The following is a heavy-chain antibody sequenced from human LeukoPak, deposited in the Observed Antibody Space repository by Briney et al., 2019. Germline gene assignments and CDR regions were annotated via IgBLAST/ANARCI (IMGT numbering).Heavy chain of an antibody. J-gene: IGHJ3*02. V-gene: IGHV3-21*01. CDR2: ISSSSSYI. Sequence: GGSLRLSCAASGFTFSSYSMNWVRQAPGKGLEWVSSISSSSSYIYYADSVKGRFTISRDNAKNSLYPQMNSLRAEDTAVYYCARDSGAYCSSTSCIRNAFDIWGQGTMVTVSS. CDR3: ARDSGAYCSSTSCIRNAFDI. D-gene: IGHD2-2*01. CDR1: GFTFSSYS.